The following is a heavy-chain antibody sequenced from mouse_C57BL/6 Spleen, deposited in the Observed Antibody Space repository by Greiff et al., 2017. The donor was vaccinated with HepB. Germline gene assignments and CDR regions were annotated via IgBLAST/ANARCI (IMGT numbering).Heavy chain of an antibody. CDR2: ICGDGST. CDR1: GFSFTSYC. V-gene: IGHV2-3*01. J-gene: IGHJ4*01. D-gene: IGHD1-1*01. CDR3: AKVRVRRYMDY. Sequence: QVQLKESGPGLVAPSPSLSITCTVSGFSFTSYCVSWVRQPPGKGLEWLGVICGDGSTNYHSARISRLSSSKENATSQVFLKLNSLQTDDTATYYCAKVRVRRYMDYWGQGTSVTVSA.